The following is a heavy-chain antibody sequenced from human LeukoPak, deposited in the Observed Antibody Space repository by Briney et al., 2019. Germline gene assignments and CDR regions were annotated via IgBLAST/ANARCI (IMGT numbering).Heavy chain of an antibody. J-gene: IGHJ4*02. CDR2: ISGSGDNT. Sequence: GGSLRLSCAASGFTFSSYAMSWVRQAPGKGLEWVSAISGSGDNTYYADSVKGLFTISRDNSKNTLYLQMNSLRAEDTALYYCAKPDSSSWYGRGFDYWGRGTLVTVSS. V-gene: IGHV3-23*01. CDR1: GFTFSSYA. D-gene: IGHD6-13*01. CDR3: AKPDSSSWYGRGFDY.